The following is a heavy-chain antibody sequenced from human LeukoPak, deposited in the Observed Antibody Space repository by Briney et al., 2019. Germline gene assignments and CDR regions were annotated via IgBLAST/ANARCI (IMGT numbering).Heavy chain of an antibody. V-gene: IGHV3-23*01. CDR3: AKVGYYDSSGHNWFDP. D-gene: IGHD3-22*01. J-gene: IGHJ5*02. CDR1: GFTFSSYA. Sequence: GGSLRLSCAASGFTFSSYAMSWVRQAPGKGLKWVSAISGSGGSTYYADSVKGRFTISRDNSKNTLYLQMNSLRAEDTAVYYCAKVGYYDSSGHNWFDPWGQGTLVTVSS. CDR2: ISGSGGST.